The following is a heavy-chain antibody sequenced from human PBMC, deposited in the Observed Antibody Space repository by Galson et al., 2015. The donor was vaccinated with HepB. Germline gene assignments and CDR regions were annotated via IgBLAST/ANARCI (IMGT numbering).Heavy chain of an antibody. V-gene: IGHV3-66*01. CDR1: GFTVSSNY. CDR2: IYSGGST. J-gene: IGHJ2*01. CDR3: ARDGYSSSWYVRYFDL. Sequence: SLRLSCAASGFTVSSNYMSWVRQAPGKGLEWVSVIYSGGSTYYADSVKGRFTISRVNSKNTLYLQMNSLRAEDTAVYYCARDGYSSSWYVRYFDLWGRGTLVTVSS. D-gene: IGHD6-13*01.